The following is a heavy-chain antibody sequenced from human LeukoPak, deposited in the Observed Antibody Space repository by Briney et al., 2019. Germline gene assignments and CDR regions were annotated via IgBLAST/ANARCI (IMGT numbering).Heavy chain of an antibody. V-gene: IGHV3-7*01. D-gene: IGHD4-17*01. CDR3: ATVADGWVHDGDYVFGAFDM. Sequence: GGSLRLSCSASGLTFSNYWMSWVRQAPGKGLEWVANMNVDGSEKYYVDSVKGRFTISRDNAKNSLYLQMNSLTVEDTAVYYCATVADGWVHDGDYVFGAFDMWGQGTMVTVSS. CDR1: GLTFSNYW. J-gene: IGHJ3*02. CDR2: MNVDGSEK.